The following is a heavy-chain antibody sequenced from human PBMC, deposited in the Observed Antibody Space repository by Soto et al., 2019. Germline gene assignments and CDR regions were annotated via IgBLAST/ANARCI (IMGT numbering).Heavy chain of an antibody. J-gene: IGHJ3*02. Sequence: QLQLQESGPGLVKPSETLSLTCTVSGGSISSSSYYWGWIRQPPGKGLEWFGSIYYSGCSYYYPSPKMRATRSVHSSKTQFSLKLSSVTAADTAVYYCASHQSAAPLDAFDIWGQGTMVTVSS. D-gene: IGHD2-15*01. CDR2: IYYSGCS. CDR1: GGSISSSSYY. CDR3: ASHQSAAPLDAFDI. V-gene: IGHV4-39*01.